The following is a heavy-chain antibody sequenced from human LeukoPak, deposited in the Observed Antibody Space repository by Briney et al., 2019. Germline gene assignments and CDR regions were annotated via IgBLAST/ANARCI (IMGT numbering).Heavy chain of an antibody. J-gene: IGHJ4*02. CDR1: GGTFSSYA. CDR2: IIPILGIA. CDR3: ARDMNPSYGSGSYYPIYFDY. Sequence: ASVKVSCKASGGTFSSYAISWVRQAPGQGLEWMGRIIPILGIANYAQKFQGRVTITADKSTSTAYTELSSLRSEDTAVYYCARDMNPSYGSGSYYPIYFDYWGQGTLVTVSS. V-gene: IGHV1-69*04. D-gene: IGHD3-10*01.